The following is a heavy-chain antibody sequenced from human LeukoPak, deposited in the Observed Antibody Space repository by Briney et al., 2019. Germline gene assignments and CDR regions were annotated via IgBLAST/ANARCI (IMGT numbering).Heavy chain of an antibody. CDR1: GFTFNSHS. D-gene: IGHD5-12*01. Sequence: GGSLRLSCVASGFTFNSHSMNWVRQTPGKGGLEWVASIGFTTSYIYYADSVKGRFTISRDNSKNTLYLQMNSLRAEDTAVYYCARGPSGYHNTGGQGTLVTVSS. V-gene: IGHV3-21*01. CDR2: IGFTTSYI. CDR3: ARGPSGYHNT. J-gene: IGHJ4*02.